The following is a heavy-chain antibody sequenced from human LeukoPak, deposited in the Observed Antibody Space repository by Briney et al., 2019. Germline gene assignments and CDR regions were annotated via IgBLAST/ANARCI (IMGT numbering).Heavy chain of an antibody. J-gene: IGHJ1*01. Sequence: ASVKVSCKVSGYTLTELSMHWVRQATGKGLEWMGGFDPEDGESVYAQKFQGRVTMTEDTSTDTAYMELSSLRSEDTAVYYCATALSNPSYDSSGYYYGYFQHWGQGTLVTVSS. V-gene: IGHV1-24*01. CDR2: FDPEDGES. CDR3: ATALSNPSYDSSGYYYGYFQH. CDR1: GYTLTELS. D-gene: IGHD3-22*01.